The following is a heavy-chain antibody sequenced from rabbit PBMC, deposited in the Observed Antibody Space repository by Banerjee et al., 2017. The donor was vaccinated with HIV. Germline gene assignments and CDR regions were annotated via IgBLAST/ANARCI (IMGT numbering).Heavy chain of an antibody. Sequence: QSLEESGGGLVQPEGSLTLSCKASGFDFSSYGVSWVRQAPGKGLEWIACINTSSGNTVYASWAKGRFTISKTSSTTVTLQMTSLTAADTATYFCARDLAGVIGWNFGLWGQGTLVTVS. V-gene: IGHV1S40*01. CDR1: GFDFSSYG. J-gene: IGHJ3*01. D-gene: IGHD4-1*01. CDR3: ARDLAGVIGWNFGL. CDR2: INTSSGNT.